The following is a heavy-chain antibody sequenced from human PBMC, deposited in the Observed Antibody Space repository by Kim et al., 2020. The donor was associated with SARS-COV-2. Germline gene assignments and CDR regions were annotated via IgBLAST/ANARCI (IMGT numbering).Heavy chain of an antibody. CDR1: GFTFSSYA. Sequence: GGSLRLSCAASGFTFSSYAMHWVRQAPGKGLEWVAVISYDGSNKYYADSVKGRFTISRDNSKNTLYLQMNSLRAEDTAVYYCARDFYGSGNTTDYYYYYYGMDVWGQGTTVTVSS. CDR2: ISYDGSNK. J-gene: IGHJ6*02. CDR3: ARDFYGSGNTTDYYYYYYGMDV. D-gene: IGHD3-10*01. V-gene: IGHV3-30*04.